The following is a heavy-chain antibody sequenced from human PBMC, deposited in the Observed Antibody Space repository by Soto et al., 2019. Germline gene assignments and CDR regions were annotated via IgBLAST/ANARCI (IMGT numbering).Heavy chain of an antibody. CDR3: ARVQLGYCSSTSCHGWFDP. V-gene: IGHV4-39*01. CDR1: GGSISSSSYY. Sequence: SETLSLTCTVSGGSISSSSYYWGWIRQPPGKGLEWIGSIYYSGSTYYNPSLKSRVTISVDTPKNQFSLKLSSVTAADTAVYYCARVQLGYCSSTSCHGWFDPWGQGTLVTVSS. CDR2: IYYSGST. D-gene: IGHD2-2*01. J-gene: IGHJ5*02.